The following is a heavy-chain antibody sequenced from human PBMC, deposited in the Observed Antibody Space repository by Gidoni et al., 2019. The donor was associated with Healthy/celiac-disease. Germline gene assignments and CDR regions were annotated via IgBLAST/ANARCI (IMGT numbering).Heavy chain of an antibody. Sequence: QVQLQQWGAGLLTPSETLSPTCAVYGGSLSGYYWSWIRQPPGKGLEWIGEINHSGSTNYNPSLKSRVTISVDTSKNQFSLKLSSVTAADTAVYYCARWFGEWSQGTLVTVSS. CDR2: INHSGST. CDR3: ARWFGE. V-gene: IGHV4-34*01. J-gene: IGHJ4*02. CDR1: GGSLSGYY. D-gene: IGHD3-10*01.